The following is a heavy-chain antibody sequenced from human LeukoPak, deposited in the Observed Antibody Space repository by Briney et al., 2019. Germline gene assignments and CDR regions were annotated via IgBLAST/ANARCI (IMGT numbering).Heavy chain of an antibody. D-gene: IGHD2-2*01. V-gene: IGHV1-3*01. CDR1: GYTFTSYA. CDR3: ARGYPPYQLRCYFDY. CDR2: INAGNGNT. J-gene: IGHJ4*02. Sequence: GASVKVSCKASGYTFTSYAMHWVRQAPGQRLEWMGWINAGNGNTKYSQKFQGRVTITRDTSASTAYMELSSLRSEDTAVYYCARGYPPYQLRCYFDYWGQGTLVTVSS.